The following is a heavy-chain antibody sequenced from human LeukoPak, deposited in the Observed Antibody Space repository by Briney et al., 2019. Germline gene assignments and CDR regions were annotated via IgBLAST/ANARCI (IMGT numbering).Heavy chain of an antibody. J-gene: IGHJ4*02. CDR2: SST. Sequence: GGSLRLSCAASGFSVGSHYMTWVRQAPGQGLEWVSVSSTYYADPVKGRFTISRDSAKNSLYLQMHSLRAEDTAFYYCARVNGYDSIGYYFDYWGQGTLVTVSS. D-gene: IGHD5-12*01. CDR3: ARVNGYDSIGYYFDY. V-gene: IGHV3-69-1*02. CDR1: GFSVGSHY.